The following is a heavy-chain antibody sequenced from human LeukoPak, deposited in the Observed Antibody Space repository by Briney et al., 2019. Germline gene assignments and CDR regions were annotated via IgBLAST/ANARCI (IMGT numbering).Heavy chain of an antibody. D-gene: IGHD1-26*01. J-gene: IGHJ3*02. CDR2: ISYDGSHE. V-gene: IGHV3-30-3*01. CDR3: ARGSVVGGRDAFDI. CDR1: GFTFSSYA. Sequence: GRSLRLSCAASGFTFSSYAIHWVRQAPGKGLEWVAVISYDGSHEYYGDSVKGRFTISRDNSKNTLYLQMNSLRAEDTAVYYCARGSVVGGRDAFDIRGQGTMVTVSS.